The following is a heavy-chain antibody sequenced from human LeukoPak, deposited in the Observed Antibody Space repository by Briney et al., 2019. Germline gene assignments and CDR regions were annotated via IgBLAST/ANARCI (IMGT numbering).Heavy chain of an antibody. CDR1: GGSISSYY. D-gene: IGHD5-18*01. Sequence: PSETLSLTRAFSGGSISSYYGSCIRQPPGKGLECIGYIYYSGSTNYNPSLKSRVTISVDTSKNQFSLKLSSVTAADTAVYDCARHSYGALDYWGQGTLVT. V-gene: IGHV4-59*08. CDR2: IYYSGST. CDR3: ARHSYGALDY. J-gene: IGHJ4*02.